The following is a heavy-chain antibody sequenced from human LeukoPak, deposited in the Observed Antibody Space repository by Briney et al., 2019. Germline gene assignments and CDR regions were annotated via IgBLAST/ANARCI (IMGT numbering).Heavy chain of an antibody. V-gene: IGHV4-39*07. CDR1: GGSISSSSYY. CDR2: IYTSGST. J-gene: IGHJ3*02. Sequence: PSETLSLTCTVSGGSISSSSYYWGWIRQPPGKGLEWIGRIYTSGSTNYNPSLKSRVTMSVDTSKNQFSLKLSSVTAADTAVYYCAREGMITIFGVAARRYAFDIWGQGTMVTVSS. D-gene: IGHD3-3*01. CDR3: AREGMITIFGVAARRYAFDI.